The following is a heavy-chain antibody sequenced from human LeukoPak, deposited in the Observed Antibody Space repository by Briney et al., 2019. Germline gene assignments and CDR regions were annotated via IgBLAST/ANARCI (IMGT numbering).Heavy chain of an antibody. CDR3: ARRGDYYDSSGHYYYYYYYMDV. D-gene: IGHD3-22*01. CDR1: GFTFSSYA. CDR2: ISGSGGST. Sequence: SGGSLRLSCAASGFTFSSYAMSWVRQAPGKGLEWVSAISGSGGSTYYADSVKGRFTISRDNSKNTLYLQMNSLRAEDTAVYYCARRGDYYDSSGHYYYYYYYMDVWGKGTTVTVSS. V-gene: IGHV3-23*01. J-gene: IGHJ6*03.